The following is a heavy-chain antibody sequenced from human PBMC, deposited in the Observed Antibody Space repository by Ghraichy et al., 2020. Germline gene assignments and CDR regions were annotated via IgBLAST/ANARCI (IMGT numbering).Heavy chain of an antibody. CDR3: VRVVGYCSSTSCYTHPVGYYYYCIDV. CDR1: GGTFSSYT. J-gene: IGHJ6*02. V-gene: IGHV1-69*02. Sequence: SVKVSCKASGGTFSSYTISWVRQAPGQGLEWMGRIIPIFGIANYAQKFQGRVTITADKSTSTAYMELSSLRSEDTAVYYCVRVVGYCSSTSCYTHPVGYYYYCIDVWCQGTTDTVSS. D-gene: IGHD2-2*02. CDR2: IIPIFGIA.